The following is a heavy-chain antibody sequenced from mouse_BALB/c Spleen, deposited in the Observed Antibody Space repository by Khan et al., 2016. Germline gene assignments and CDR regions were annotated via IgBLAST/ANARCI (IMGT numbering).Heavy chain of an antibody. CDR3: ARWLLLYDYAMDS. CDR2: IYPGDGDT. D-gene: IGHD2-3*01. CDR1: GYAFSSYW. J-gene: IGHJ4*01. Sequence: QVQLKQSGAELVRPGSSVKISCKASGYAFSSYWMNWVKQRPGQGLEWIGQIYPGDGDTNYNGKFPGKATLTADKSSRTAYMQLSSLTSEDSAVYFCARWLLLYDYAMDSWGQGTSVTVSS. V-gene: IGHV1-80*01.